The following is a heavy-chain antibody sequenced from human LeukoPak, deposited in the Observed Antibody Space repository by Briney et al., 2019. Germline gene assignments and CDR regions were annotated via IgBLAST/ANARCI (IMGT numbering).Heavy chain of an antibody. D-gene: IGHD3-10*01. CDR2: ISAYNGNT. J-gene: IGHJ5*02. CDR1: GYTFTSYG. CDR3: AGSSGSDWGFDP. Sequence: ASVKVSCKASGYTFTSYGITWVRQAPGQGLEWMGWISAYNGNTNYAQKLQDRVTMTTDTSTSTAYMEVRSLRSDDTAIYYCAGSSGSDWGFDPWGQGTLVTVSS. V-gene: IGHV1-18*01.